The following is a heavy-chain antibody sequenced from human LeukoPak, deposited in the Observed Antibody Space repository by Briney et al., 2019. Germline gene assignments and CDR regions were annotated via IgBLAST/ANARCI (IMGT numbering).Heavy chain of an antibody. CDR1: GFTFSSSA. Sequence: GGSLRLSCAASGFTFSSSAMSWVRQAPGKGLEWVSSISGSGSGGSTYYADSVKGRFTISRDNSKNTLYLQMNSLRAEDTAVYYCARDLKGQYQDAFDIWGQGTMVTVSS. V-gene: IGHV3-23*01. D-gene: IGHD2-2*01. CDR2: ISGSGSGGST. J-gene: IGHJ3*02. CDR3: ARDLKGQYQDAFDI.